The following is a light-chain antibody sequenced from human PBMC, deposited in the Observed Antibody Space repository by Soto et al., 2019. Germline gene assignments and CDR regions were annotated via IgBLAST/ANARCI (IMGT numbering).Light chain of an antibody. J-gene: IGKJ1*01. CDR2: GAS. CDR3: QQYNNWPWT. CDR1: QSISCT. V-gene: IGKV3-15*01. Sequence: EIVMTQSPATLSVSPGGRATLSCRASQSISCTLACYQQKPGQAPRLLIYGASTRATSFPARFSGSGSGTAFTLTISSLQSEDFAVYYCQQYNNWPWTFGQGTQVEIK.